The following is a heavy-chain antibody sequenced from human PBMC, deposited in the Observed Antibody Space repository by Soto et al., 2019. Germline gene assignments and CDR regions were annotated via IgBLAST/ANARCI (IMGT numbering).Heavy chain of an antibody. Sequence: QVQLVQSGAEVKKPGSSVKVSCKASGGTFSSYTISWVRQAPGQGLEWMGRIIPILGIANYAQKFQGRVTITADKSTSTAYMELSSLRSEDTAVYYCARDLVQEDYYGSGSYPPPDAFDIWGQGTMVTVSS. CDR2: IIPILGIA. CDR3: ARDLVQEDYYGSGSYPPPDAFDI. CDR1: GGTFSSYT. J-gene: IGHJ3*02. V-gene: IGHV1-69*08. D-gene: IGHD3-10*01.